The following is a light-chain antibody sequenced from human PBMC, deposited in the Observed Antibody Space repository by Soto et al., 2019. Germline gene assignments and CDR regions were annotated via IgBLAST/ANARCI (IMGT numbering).Light chain of an antibody. CDR3: QQSQSRVT. Sequence: DIQMTQSPSSLSASVGDRVTITCRASQNIYKYLSWYHHRPGKAPRLLIYDISTLQSGVSPRFSGSGSGTEFTLTISSLQPADFGTYFCQQSQSRVTFGPGTKLEIK. J-gene: IGKJ2*01. CDR2: DIS. V-gene: IGKV1-39*01. CDR1: QNIYKY.